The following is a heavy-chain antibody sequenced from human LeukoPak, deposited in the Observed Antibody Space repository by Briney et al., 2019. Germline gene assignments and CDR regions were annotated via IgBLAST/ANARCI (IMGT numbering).Heavy chain of an antibody. CDR2: ISAYNGNT. Sequence: ASVKVSCKASGYTFTSYGISWVRQAPGQGLEWMGWISAYNGNTNYAQKLQGRVTMTTDTSTSTAYMELRSLRSDDTAVYYCARDYYDSSGYYTLDYWGQGTLVTVSS. CDR1: GYTFTSYG. D-gene: IGHD3-22*01. CDR3: ARDYYDSSGYYTLDY. J-gene: IGHJ4*02. V-gene: IGHV1-18*01.